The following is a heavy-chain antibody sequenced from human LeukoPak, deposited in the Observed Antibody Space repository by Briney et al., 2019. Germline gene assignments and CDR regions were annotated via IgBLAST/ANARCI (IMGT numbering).Heavy chain of an antibody. CDR3: ARQLAVSSINSHY. J-gene: IGHJ4*02. CDR2: IYPGDSDT. Sequence: GAALQISCKGSGCSFTSYWIGWVRQMPGKGLEGMGIIYPGDSDTRYSPSFQGQVTISADKSISTAYLQWSSLKASDTAMYYCARQLAVSSINSHYWRQGTLVSVSS. D-gene: IGHD2-8*02. CDR1: GCSFTSYW. V-gene: IGHV5-51*01.